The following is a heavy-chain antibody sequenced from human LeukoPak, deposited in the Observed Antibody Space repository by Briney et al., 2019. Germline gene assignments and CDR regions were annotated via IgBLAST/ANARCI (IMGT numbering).Heavy chain of an antibody. CDR2: ISAYNGNT. CDR1: GYTFTSYG. D-gene: IGHD3-10*01. CDR3: ARDRDYYGSVNWFDP. Sequence: ASVKVSCKASGYTFTSYGISWVRQAPGQGLEWMGWISAYNGNTNYAQKLQGRVTMTTDTSTSTAYMELRSLRSDDTAVYYCARDRDYYGSVNWFDPWGQGTLVTVSS. J-gene: IGHJ5*02. V-gene: IGHV1-18*01.